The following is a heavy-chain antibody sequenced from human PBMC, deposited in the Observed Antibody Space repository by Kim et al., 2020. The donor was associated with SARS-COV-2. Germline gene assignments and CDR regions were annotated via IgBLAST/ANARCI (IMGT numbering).Heavy chain of an antibody. V-gene: IGHV3-74*01. J-gene: IGHJ4*02. CDR2: INSDGSST. D-gene: IGHD3-10*01. CDR1: GFTFSSYW. Sequence: GSLRLSCAASGFTFSSYWMHWVRQAPGKGLVWVSRINSDGSSTSYADSVKGRFTISRDNAKNTLYLQMNSLRAEDTAVYYCARVGLWFGEFSFDYWGQGTLVTVSS. CDR3: ARVGLWFGEFSFDY.